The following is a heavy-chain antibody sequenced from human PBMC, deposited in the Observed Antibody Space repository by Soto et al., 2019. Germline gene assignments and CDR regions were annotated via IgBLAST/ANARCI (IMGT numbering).Heavy chain of an antibody. CDR1: GFTFSSYS. Sequence: PGGSLRLSCAASGFTFSSYSMNWVRQAPGKGLEWVSYISSSSSTIYYADSVKGRFTISRDNAKNSLYLQMNSLRDEDTAVYYCARECLNEDSSGWLDYWGQGTLVTVSS. V-gene: IGHV3-48*02. D-gene: IGHD6-19*01. J-gene: IGHJ4*02. CDR2: ISSSSSTI. CDR3: ARECLNEDSSGWLDY.